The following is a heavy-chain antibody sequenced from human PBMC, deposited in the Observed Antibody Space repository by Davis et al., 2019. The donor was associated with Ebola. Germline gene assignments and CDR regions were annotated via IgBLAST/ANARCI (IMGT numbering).Heavy chain of an antibody. CDR2: TYYRSKWYN. V-gene: IGHV6-1*01. Sequence: SKTLSLTCAISGDSVSRNSAAWNWIRQSPSRGLEWLGRTYYRSKWYNDYAVSVKNRITINTDTSKNQISLQLNSVTPEDTAVYYCARDESITVAGPRGWFDPWGQGTLVTVSS. D-gene: IGHD6-19*01. CDR1: GDSVSRNSAA. J-gene: IGHJ5*02. CDR3: ARDESITVAGPRGWFDP.